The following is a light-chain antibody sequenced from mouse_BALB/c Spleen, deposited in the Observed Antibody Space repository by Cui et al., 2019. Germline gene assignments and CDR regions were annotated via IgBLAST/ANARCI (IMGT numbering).Light chain of an antibody. J-gene: IGKJ4*01. Sequence: QLVLTQSPEIMSASLGERVTMTCTASSSVSSSYLHWYQQKPGSSPKLWIYSTSNLASGVPARFSGSGSGTSYSLTISSMEAEDAATYYCHQYHRSPFTFGSGTKLEIK. CDR1: SSVSSSY. CDR2: STS. CDR3: HQYHRSPFT. V-gene: IGKV4-74*01.